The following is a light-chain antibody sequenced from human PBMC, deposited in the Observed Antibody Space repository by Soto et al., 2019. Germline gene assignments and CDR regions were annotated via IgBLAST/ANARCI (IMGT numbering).Light chain of an antibody. CDR2: LEGSGNY. V-gene: IGLV4-60*03. J-gene: IGLJ2*01. Sequence: QPVLTQSSSASASLGSSVKLTCTLSSGHSTYIISWHQHQPGKAPRYLMKLEGSGNYNKGSGVPDRFSGSSSGADRYLIISNLQSEDEADYYCETLYSNSLIFVGGTKVTVL. CDR1: SGHSTYI. CDR3: ETLYSNSLI.